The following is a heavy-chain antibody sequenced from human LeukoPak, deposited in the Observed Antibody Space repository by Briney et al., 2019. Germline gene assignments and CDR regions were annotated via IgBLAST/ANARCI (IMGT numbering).Heavy chain of an antibody. CDR3: ATAGIVGATRFSPFDY. CDR1: GGTFSSYA. D-gene: IGHD1-26*01. CDR2: IIPIFGTA. J-gene: IGHJ4*02. V-gene: IGHV1-69*13. Sequence: ASVKVSCKASGGTFSSYAISWVRQAPGQGLEWMGGIIPIFGTANYAQKFQGRVTITADEPTSTAYMELSSLRSEDTAVYYCATAGIVGATRFSPFDYWGQGTLVTVSS.